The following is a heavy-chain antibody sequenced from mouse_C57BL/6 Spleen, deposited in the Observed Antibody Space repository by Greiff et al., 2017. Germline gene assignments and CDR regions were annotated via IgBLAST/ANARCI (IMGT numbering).Heavy chain of an antibody. CDR3: ANAPYYYGNAY. J-gene: IGHJ3*01. CDR1: GYTFTSYW. CDR2: IYPGSGST. D-gene: IGHD1-1*01. V-gene: IGHV1-55*01. Sequence: QVQLQQPGAELVKPGASVKMSCKASGYTFTSYWITWVKQRPGQGLEWIGDIYPGSGSTNYNEKFKSKATLTVDTSSSTAYMQLSSLTSEVSAVYYCANAPYYYGNAYWGQGTLVTVSA.